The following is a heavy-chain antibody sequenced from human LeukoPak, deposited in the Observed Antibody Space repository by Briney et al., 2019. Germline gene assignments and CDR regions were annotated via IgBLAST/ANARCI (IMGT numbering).Heavy chain of an antibody. CDR3: ASPYSSSYYFDY. Sequence: PSETLSLTCTVSGGSISSSSYYWGWIRPPPGKGLEWIGSIYYSGSTYYNPSLKSRVTISVDTSKNQFSLKLSSVTAADTAVYYCASPYSSSYYFDYWGQGTLVTVSS. CDR2: IYYSGST. V-gene: IGHV4-39*01. D-gene: IGHD6-6*01. J-gene: IGHJ4*02. CDR1: GGSISSSSYY.